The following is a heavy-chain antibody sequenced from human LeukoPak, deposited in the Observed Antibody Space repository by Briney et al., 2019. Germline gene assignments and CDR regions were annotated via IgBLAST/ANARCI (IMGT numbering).Heavy chain of an antibody. V-gene: IGHV1-2*02. D-gene: IGHD2-2*01. CDR3: ARDRLGYCSSTSCSRTLFHNNWFDP. Sequence: ASVKVSCKASGYTFTGYYMHWVRQAPGQGLEWMGWINPNSGGTNYAQKFQGRVTMTRDTSISTAYMELSRLRPDDTAVYYCARDRLGYCSSTSCSRTLFHNNWFDPWGQGTLVTVSS. CDR1: GYTFTGYY. CDR2: INPNSGGT. J-gene: IGHJ5*02.